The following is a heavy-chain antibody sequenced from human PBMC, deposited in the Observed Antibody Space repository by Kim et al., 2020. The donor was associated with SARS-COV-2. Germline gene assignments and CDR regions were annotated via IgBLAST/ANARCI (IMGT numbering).Heavy chain of an antibody. CDR3: ARSSSTSCPCYYMDV. V-gene: IGHV3-74*01. CDR1: GFTFSTYW. CDR2: INSDGSST. D-gene: IGHD2-2*01. Sequence: GGSLRLSCAASGFTFSTYWMYWVRQAPGKGLVWVSSINSDGSSTNYADSVKGRFTISRDNAKNTLYLQMNSLRAEDTAVYYCARSSSTSCPCYYMDVWGKGTAVTVSS. J-gene: IGHJ6*03.